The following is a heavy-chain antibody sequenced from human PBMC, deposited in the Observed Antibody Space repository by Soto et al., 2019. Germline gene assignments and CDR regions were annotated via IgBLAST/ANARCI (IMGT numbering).Heavy chain of an antibody. D-gene: IGHD3-22*01. J-gene: IGHJ6*02. CDR1: GFPFSSYS. CDR2: ISSGSYNI. V-gene: IGHV3-48*02. Sequence: GGSLRLSCTTSGFPFSSYSMNWVRPAPGKGLEWVSYISSGSYNIYYADSVKGRFTISRDNAKASLYLQMSSLRDDDTAVYYCVKGRDSSYYFGLDVWGQGTTVTVSS. CDR3: VKGRDSSYYFGLDV.